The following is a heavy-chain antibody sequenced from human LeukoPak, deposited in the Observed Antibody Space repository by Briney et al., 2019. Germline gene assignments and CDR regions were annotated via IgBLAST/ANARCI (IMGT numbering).Heavy chain of an antibody. J-gene: IGHJ2*01. D-gene: IGHD6-13*01. V-gene: IGHV4-59*01. CDR1: GGSISRYY. Sequence: PSETLSLTCTVTGGSISRYYWSWIRQPPGKGLEWIGYKDYSGSTNYNRSLKSRVTISVDTSKNQFSLKLSSVTAADTAVYYCARVYYSSSYDYWYFDLWGRGTLVTVSS. CDR3: ARVYYSSSYDYWYFDL. CDR2: KDYSGST.